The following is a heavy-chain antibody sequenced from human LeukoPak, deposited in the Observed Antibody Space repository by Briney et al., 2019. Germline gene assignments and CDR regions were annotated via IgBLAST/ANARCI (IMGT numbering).Heavy chain of an antibody. J-gene: IGHJ6*03. D-gene: IGHD2-2*01. CDR1: GFTFSSYS. CDR3: ARDFTPVPAAIEVLYYYYYYMDV. CDR2: ISSSSSYI. V-gene: IGHV3-21*01. Sequence: GGSLRLSCAASGFTFSSYSMNWVRQAPGKGLEWVSSISSSSSYIYYADSVKGRFTISRDNAKNSLYLQMNSLRAEDTAVYYCARDFTPVPAAIEVLYYYYYYMDVWGKGTTVTVSS.